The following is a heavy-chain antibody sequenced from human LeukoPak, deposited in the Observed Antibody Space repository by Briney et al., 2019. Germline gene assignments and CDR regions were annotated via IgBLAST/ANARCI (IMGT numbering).Heavy chain of an antibody. CDR2: ISGSGDNT. V-gene: IGHV3-23*01. Sequence: GGSLRLSCTASGFTFSSYAMSWVRQAPGKGLEWVSAISGSGDNTYYADSVKGRFTISRDNSKNTLYLQMICLRAEDMAVYYCTRGPGYDYVWGSYRVDYWGQGTLVTVSS. CDR1: GFTFSSYA. D-gene: IGHD3-16*02. CDR3: TRGPGYDYVWGSYRVDY. J-gene: IGHJ4*02.